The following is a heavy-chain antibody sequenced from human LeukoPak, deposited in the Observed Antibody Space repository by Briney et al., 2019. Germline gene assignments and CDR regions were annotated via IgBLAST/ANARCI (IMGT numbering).Heavy chain of an antibody. J-gene: IGHJ4*02. V-gene: IGHV1-18*01. CDR1: GYTFTSYG. CDR2: ISAYNGNT. D-gene: IGHD6-19*01. Sequence: RASVKVSCKASGYTFTSYGISWVRQAPRQGLEWMGWISAYNGNTNYAQKLQGRVTMTTDTSTSTAYMELGSLRSDDTAVYYCARARGRYSSGPSDYWGQGTLVTVSS. CDR3: ARARGRYSSGPSDY.